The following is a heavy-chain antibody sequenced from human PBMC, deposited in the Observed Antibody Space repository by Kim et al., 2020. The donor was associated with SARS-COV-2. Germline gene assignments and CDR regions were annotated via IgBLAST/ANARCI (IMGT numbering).Heavy chain of an antibody. V-gene: IGHV3-23*01. CDR2: ISGSGGST. J-gene: IGHJ4*02. D-gene: IGHD2-21*01. CDR1: GFTFSCYA. CDR3: AKMGGDGYKYYFDY. Sequence: GGSLRLSCAASGFTFSCYAMSWVRQAPGKGLEWVSAISGSGGSTYYADSVKGRFTISRDNSKNTLYLQMNSLRAEDTAVYYCAKMGGDGYKYYFDYWGQGTLVTVSS.